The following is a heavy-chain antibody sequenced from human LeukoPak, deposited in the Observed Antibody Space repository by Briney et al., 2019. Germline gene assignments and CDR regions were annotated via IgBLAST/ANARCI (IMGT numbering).Heavy chain of an antibody. V-gene: IGHV5-51*01. CDR1: GYSFTSYW. CDR3: ARHSRELLYDAFDI. J-gene: IGHJ3*02. CDR2: IYPGDSDT. Sequence: GESLKISCKGYGYSFTSYWIGWVRQVPGKGLEWMGIIYPGDSDTRYSPSFQGQVTISADKSISTAYLQWSSLKASDTAMYYCARHSRELLYDAFDIWGQGTMVTVSS. D-gene: IGHD3-10*01.